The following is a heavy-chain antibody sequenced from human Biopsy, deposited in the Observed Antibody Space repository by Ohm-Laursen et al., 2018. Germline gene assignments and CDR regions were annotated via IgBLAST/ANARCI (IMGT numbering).Heavy chain of an antibody. Sequence: SLRLSCAASGFTFSASAMHWVRQAPGKGLEWVAIIWYDGSSEYYADSVKGRFTISRDNSKNTVYLQMNSLRVEGTAVYYCARDPIVGSKADGMDVWGQGTTVTVSS. CDR3: ARDPIVGSKADGMDV. CDR2: IWYDGSSE. CDR1: GFTFSASA. D-gene: IGHD1-26*01. J-gene: IGHJ6*02. V-gene: IGHV3-33*08.